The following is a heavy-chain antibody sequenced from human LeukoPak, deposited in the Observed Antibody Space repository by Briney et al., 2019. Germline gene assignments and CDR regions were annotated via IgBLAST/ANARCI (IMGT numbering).Heavy chain of an antibody. CDR1: GGTFSSYV. CDR2: IIPIFGTA. CDR3: AICDSSGYYFVNAFDI. D-gene: IGHD3-22*01. J-gene: IGHJ3*02. V-gene: IGHV1-69*05. Sequence: GASVKVSCKASGGTFSSYVISWVRQAPGQGLEWMGRIIPIFGTANYAQKFQGRVTITTDESTSTAYMELSSLRSEDTAVYYCAICDSSGYYFVNAFDIWGQGTMVTVSS.